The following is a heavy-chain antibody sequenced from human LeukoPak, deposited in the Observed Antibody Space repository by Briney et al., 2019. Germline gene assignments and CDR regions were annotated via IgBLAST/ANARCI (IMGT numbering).Heavy chain of an antibody. CDR2: ISYDGSNK. D-gene: IGHD4-17*01. Sequence: GGSLRLSCAASGFTFSSYGMHWVRQAPGKGLEWVAVISYDGSNKYYADSVKGRFTVSRDNSKNTLYLQMNSLRAEDTAVYYCAKDFFPMTTPEGSNYWGQGTLVTVSS. J-gene: IGHJ4*02. V-gene: IGHV3-30*18. CDR3: AKDFFPMTTPEGSNY. CDR1: GFTFSSYG.